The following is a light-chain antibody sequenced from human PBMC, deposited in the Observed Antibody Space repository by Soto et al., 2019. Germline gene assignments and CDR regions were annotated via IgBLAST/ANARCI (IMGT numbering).Light chain of an antibody. J-gene: IGKJ1*01. V-gene: IGKV3-20*01. CDR2: GAS. CDR3: QNFVIVPTLT. Sequence: EIVLTQSTGTLTVSPGERATLSCRASQSVSSNLAWYQQKPGQAPRLLIYGASTRATGIPARFSGSRSGKDFTLHIDRQEPVAFAVSYCQNFVIVPTLTFGRGSKVHI. CDR1: QSVSSN.